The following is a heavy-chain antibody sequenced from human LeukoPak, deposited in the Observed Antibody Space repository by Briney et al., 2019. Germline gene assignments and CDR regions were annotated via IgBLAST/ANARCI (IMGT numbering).Heavy chain of an antibody. CDR1: GLSVSSNF. V-gene: IGHV3-53*05. CDR2: IYGGGST. J-gene: IGHJ4*02. Sequence: EGSLRLSCAATGLSVSSNFMSWVRQAPGKGLEWVSVIYGGGSTYYADSVKGRSTISRDNSKNTLYLQMNSLRAEDTAVYYCARDPTKEQQLDYWGQGTLVTVSS. D-gene: IGHD6-13*01. CDR3: ARDPTKEQQLDY.